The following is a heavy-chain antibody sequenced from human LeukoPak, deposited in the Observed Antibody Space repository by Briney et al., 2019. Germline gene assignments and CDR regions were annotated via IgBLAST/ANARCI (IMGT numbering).Heavy chain of an antibody. V-gene: IGHV3-7*01. Sequence: GGSLRLSCAASGLTFSSYWMSWVRQAPGKGLEWVANIKQDGSEKYYVDSVKGRFTISRDNAKNSLHLQMNSLRAEDTAVYYCASLYSSGWYYWGQGTLLTVSS. CDR1: GLTFSSYW. CDR3: ASLYSSGWYY. D-gene: IGHD6-19*01. CDR2: IKQDGSEK. J-gene: IGHJ4*02.